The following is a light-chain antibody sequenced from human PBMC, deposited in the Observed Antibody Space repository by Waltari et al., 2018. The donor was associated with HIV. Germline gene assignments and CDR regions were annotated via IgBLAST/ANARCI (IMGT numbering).Light chain of an antibody. J-gene: IGLJ1*01. CDR1: SSNIKNDN. V-gene: IGLV1-47*01. CDR3: VGWDSSLSAYV. Sequence: QSFLTQPPSASGTPGQTVTISCSGSSSNIKNDNVYWYQQLPGMTSKRPIYKNFLRPPGVPDPFAASKSGTSASLTISGLRSADEADYYCVGWDSSLSAYVFGAGTKVAVL. CDR2: KNF.